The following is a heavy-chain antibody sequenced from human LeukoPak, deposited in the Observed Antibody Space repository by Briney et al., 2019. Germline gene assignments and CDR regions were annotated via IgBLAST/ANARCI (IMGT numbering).Heavy chain of an antibody. CDR3: ARTYYGDYPNDAFDI. D-gene: IGHD4-17*01. J-gene: IGHJ3*02. CDR2: IYYSGST. CDR1: GGSISSYY. V-gene: IGHV4-59*01. Sequence: SETLSLTCTVSGGSISSYYWSWIRQPPGKGLEWIGYIYYSGSTNYNPSLKSRVTISVDTSKNQFSLKLSSVTAADTAVYYCARTYYGDYPNDAFDIWGQGTMVTVSP.